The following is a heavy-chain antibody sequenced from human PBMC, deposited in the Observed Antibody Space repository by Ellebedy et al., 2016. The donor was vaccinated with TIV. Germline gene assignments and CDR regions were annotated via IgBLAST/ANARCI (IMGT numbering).Heavy chain of an antibody. Sequence: ASVKVSCKASGYTFTSYGISWVRQAPGQRLEWMGWINAGNGNTKYSQKFQGRVTITRDTSASTAYMELSSLRSEDTAVYYCARVRSGSYYDYWGQGTLVTVSS. CDR1: GYTFTSYG. J-gene: IGHJ4*02. CDR2: INAGNGNT. V-gene: IGHV1-3*01. D-gene: IGHD1-26*01. CDR3: ARVRSGSYYDY.